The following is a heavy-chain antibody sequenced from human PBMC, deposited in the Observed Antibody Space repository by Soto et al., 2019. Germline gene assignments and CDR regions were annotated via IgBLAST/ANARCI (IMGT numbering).Heavy chain of an antibody. CDR3: ARRPPHGAFDI. CDR2: IYPGDSDT. Sequence: GESLKISCKGAGYSFPSSWIGWVRQMPGKGLEWMGIIYPGDSDTRYSPSFQGQVTISADKSISTAYLQWSSLKASDTAMYYCARRPPHGAFDIWGQGTMVTVSS. CDR1: GYSFPSSW. V-gene: IGHV5-51*01. J-gene: IGHJ3*02.